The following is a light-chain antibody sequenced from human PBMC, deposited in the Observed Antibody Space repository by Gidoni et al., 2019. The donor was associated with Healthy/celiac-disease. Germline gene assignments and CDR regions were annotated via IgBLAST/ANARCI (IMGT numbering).Light chain of an antibody. CDR2: GNS. V-gene: IGLV1-40*01. CDR3: QSYDSSRRV. CDR1: SSNIGAGYD. Sequence: QSVLTQPPSVSGAPGQRVTISFTGISSNIGAGYDVHWYQQLPGTAPKLLIYGNSNRPSGVPDRFSGSKSGTSASLAITGLQAEDEADYYCQSYDSSRRVFGGGTKLTVL. J-gene: IGLJ2*01.